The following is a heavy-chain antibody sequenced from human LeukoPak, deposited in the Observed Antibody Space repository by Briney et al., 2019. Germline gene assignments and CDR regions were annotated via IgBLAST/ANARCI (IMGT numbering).Heavy chain of an antibody. J-gene: IGHJ5*02. V-gene: IGHV5-51*01. Sequence: GESLKISCKGSGYSFTSYWIGWVRQVPGKGLEWMGIIYPGDSDTRYSPSFQGQVTISADKSISTAYLQWSSLKASDTAMYYCARRPYCSSTSCYVANWFDPWGQGTLVTVSS. D-gene: IGHD2-2*01. CDR3: ARRPYCSSTSCYVANWFDP. CDR1: GYSFTSYW. CDR2: IYPGDSDT.